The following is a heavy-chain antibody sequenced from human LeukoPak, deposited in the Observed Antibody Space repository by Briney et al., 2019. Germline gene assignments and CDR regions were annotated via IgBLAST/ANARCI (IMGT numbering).Heavy chain of an antibody. D-gene: IGHD1-26*01. J-gene: IGHJ6*03. CDR2: IYTSGST. CDR3: ARDLLELGVWDYMDV. CDR1: DGSISGYY. V-gene: IGHV4-4*07. Sequence: PSETLSLTCTVSDGSISGYYWSWIRQPAGKGLEWIGRIYTSGSTNYNPSLKSRVTMSVDTSKNQFSLKLSSVTAADTAVYYCARDLLELGVWDYMDVWGKGTTVTISS.